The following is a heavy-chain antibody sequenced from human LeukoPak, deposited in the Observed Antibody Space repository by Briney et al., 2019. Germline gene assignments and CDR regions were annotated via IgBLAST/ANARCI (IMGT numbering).Heavy chain of an antibody. J-gene: IGHJ6*03. D-gene: IGHD3-3*01. CDR1: GGSISSYY. V-gene: IGHV4-59*01. Sequence: SETLSLTCTVSGGSISSYYWSWIRQPPGKGLEWIGYIYYSGSTDYNPSLKSRVTISVDTSKNQFSLKLSSVTAAEKAVYYCASSTYYDFWSGRIYYYYYMDVWGKGTTVTVSS. CDR3: ASSTYYDFWSGRIYYYYYMDV. CDR2: IYYSGST.